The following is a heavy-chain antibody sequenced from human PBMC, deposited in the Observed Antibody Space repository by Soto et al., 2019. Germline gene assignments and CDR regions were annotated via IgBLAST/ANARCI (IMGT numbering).Heavy chain of an antibody. V-gene: IGHV1-69*13. CDR3: ARGNNIVVVPAAIGYYGMDV. J-gene: IGHJ6*02. D-gene: IGHD2-2*01. Sequence: SVKVSCKASGYTFTSYGISWVRQAPGQGLEWMGGIIPIFGTANYAQKFQGRVTITADESTSTAYMELSSLRSEDTAVYYCARGNNIVVVPAAIGYYGMDVWGQGTTVTVSS. CDR1: GYTFTSYG. CDR2: IIPIFGTA.